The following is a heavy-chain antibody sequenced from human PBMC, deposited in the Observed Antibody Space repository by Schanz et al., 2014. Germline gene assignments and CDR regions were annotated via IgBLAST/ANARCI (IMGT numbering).Heavy chain of an antibody. CDR1: GYTFTTYY. Sequence: QVQLVQSGAEVKQPGASVKVSCKASGYTFTTYYIHWVRQAPGQGLEWMGKINPSSGTTRIAQNFQGRLIMTTDTSTTTVYMELSSLRSEDTAVYYCARDGEAAAGCDYWGQGTLVTVSS. D-gene: IGHD6-13*01. CDR3: ARDGEAAAGCDY. CDR2: INPSSGTT. V-gene: IGHV1-46*03. J-gene: IGHJ4*02.